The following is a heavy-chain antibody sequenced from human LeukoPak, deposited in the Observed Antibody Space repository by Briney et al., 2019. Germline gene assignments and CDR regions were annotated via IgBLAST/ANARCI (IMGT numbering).Heavy chain of an antibody. CDR2: IYYSGST. D-gene: IGHD6-19*01. V-gene: IGHV4-59*08. Sequence: SETLSLTCTVSGGSISSYYWSWIRQPPGKGLEWIGYIYYSGSTNYNPSLKSRVTISVDTPKNQFSLKLSSVTAADTAVYYCARHAGVIAVAGKNWFDPWGQGTLVTVSS. CDR1: GGSISSYY. J-gene: IGHJ5*02. CDR3: ARHAGVIAVAGKNWFDP.